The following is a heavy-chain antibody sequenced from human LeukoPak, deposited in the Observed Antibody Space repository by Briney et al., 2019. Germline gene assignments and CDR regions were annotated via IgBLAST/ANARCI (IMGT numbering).Heavy chain of an antibody. CDR1: GGSFSGYY. CDR3: ARLQWLSTPFFDY. J-gene: IGHJ4*02. Sequence: SETLSLTCAVYGGSFSGYYWNWIRQPAGKGLEWIGRVYTSGSTNYNPSLKSRVNISLDTPKNQFSLKLISVTAADTAVYFCARLQWLSTPFFDYWGQGTLVTVSS. V-gene: IGHV4-59*10. CDR2: VYTSGST. D-gene: IGHD6-19*01.